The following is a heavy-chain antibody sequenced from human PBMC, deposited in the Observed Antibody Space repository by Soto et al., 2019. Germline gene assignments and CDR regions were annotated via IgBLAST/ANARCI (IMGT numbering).Heavy chain of an antibody. D-gene: IGHD6-6*01. Sequence: PGGSLRLSCAASGFTFSSYSMNWVRQAPGKGLEWVSYISSSSSTIYYADSVEGRFTISRDNAKNSLYLQMNSLRDEDTAVYYCARPEYSSSSYGMDVWGQGTTVTVSS. V-gene: IGHV3-48*02. CDR1: GFTFSSYS. CDR2: ISSSSSTI. J-gene: IGHJ6*02. CDR3: ARPEYSSSSYGMDV.